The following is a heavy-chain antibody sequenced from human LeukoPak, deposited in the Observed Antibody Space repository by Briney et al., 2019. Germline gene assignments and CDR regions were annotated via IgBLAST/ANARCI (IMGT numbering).Heavy chain of an antibody. J-gene: IGHJ4*02. Sequence: GGSLRLSCAASGFTFSTYGMHWVRQAPGKGLEWVAVISYDGSNKYYADSVKGRFTISRDNSKNTLPLQMNSLRSEDTAVYYCAKGWDTKSTSRSPFDYWGQGTLVTVSS. D-gene: IGHD1-26*01. CDR3: AKGWDTKSTSRSPFDY. CDR2: ISYDGSNK. CDR1: GFTFSTYG. V-gene: IGHV3-30*18.